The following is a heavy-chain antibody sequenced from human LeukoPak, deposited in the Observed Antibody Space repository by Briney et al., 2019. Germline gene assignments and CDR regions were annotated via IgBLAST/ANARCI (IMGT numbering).Heavy chain of an antibody. CDR1: GGSFSGYF. Sequence: SETLSLTCAVYGGSFSGYFWSWIRQPPGKGLEWIGDINHNGGTNYNPSLKSRVTISVDTSKNQFSLKLSSVTAADTAVYYCARSDYYYYMDVWGKGTTVTVSS. CDR2: INHNGGT. J-gene: IGHJ6*03. V-gene: IGHV4-34*01. CDR3: ARSDYYYYMDV.